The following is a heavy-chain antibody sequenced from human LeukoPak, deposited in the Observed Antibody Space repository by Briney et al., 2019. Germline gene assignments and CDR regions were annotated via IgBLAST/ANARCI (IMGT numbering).Heavy chain of an antibody. CDR1: GGSISNW. V-gene: IGHV4-4*02. CDR2: QSGRT. CDR3: ARHMEMTGTRGFPD. D-gene: IGHD5-24*01. J-gene: IGHJ1*01. Sequence: SGTLSLTCAVSGGSISNWWSWVRQPPGKELECQSGRTNYNPSLKSRVFISVDNSKNQFSLNLRSVTAADTAVYYCARHMEMTGTRGFPDWGQGTLVTVSS.